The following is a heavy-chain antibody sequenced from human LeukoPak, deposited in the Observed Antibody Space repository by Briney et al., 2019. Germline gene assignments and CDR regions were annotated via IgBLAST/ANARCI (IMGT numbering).Heavy chain of an antibody. D-gene: IGHD3-22*01. Sequence: PGGSLRLSCAASGFNFGGYEMNWVRQAPGKGLEWVSCVSCSGSTIYYADSVKGRFAISRDNAKNSLYLQMNSLRAEDTAFYYCARDRGYYDSSDPVYVWGKGTTVTVSS. V-gene: IGHV3-48*03. J-gene: IGHJ6*04. CDR3: ARDRGYYDSSDPVYV. CDR1: GFNFGGYE. CDR2: VSCSGSTI.